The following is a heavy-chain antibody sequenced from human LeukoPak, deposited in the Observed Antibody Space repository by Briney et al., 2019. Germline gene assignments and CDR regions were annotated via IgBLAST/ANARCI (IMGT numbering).Heavy chain of an antibody. CDR2: IWYDGNNK. J-gene: IGHJ6*03. Sequence: GGSLRLSCAASGFSFSSYGMHWVRQAPGKGLEWMAVIWYDGNNKYYADSVKGRFTISRDNSKNTLHLQMNSLRAEDTALYYCARDRYYGSENYYYYYHMDVWGTGTTVTVSS. CDR3: ARDRYYGSENYYYYYHMDV. CDR1: GFSFSSYG. D-gene: IGHD3-10*01. V-gene: IGHV3-33*01.